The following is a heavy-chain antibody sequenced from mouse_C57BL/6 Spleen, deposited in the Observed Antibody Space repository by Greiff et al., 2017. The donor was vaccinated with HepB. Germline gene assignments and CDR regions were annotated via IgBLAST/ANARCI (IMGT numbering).Heavy chain of an antibody. J-gene: IGHJ4*01. CDR3: ARSGYYPYYYAMDY. Sequence: EVKLMESGGGLVQPGGSLSLSCAASGFTFTDYYMSWVRQPPGKALEWLGFIRNKANGYTTEYSASVKGRFTISRDNSQSILYLQMNALRAEDSATYYCARSGYYPYYYAMDYWGQGTSVTVSS. D-gene: IGHD2-3*01. V-gene: IGHV7-3*01. CDR2: IRNKANGYTT. CDR1: GFTFTDYY.